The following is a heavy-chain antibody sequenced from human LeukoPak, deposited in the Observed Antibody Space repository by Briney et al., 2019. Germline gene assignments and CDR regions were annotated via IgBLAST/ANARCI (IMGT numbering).Heavy chain of an antibody. CDR3: ARAPRIDYDSSSYYSRGGENY. V-gene: IGHV4-34*01. J-gene: IGHJ4*02. CDR2: INHSGST. D-gene: IGHD3-22*01. Sequence: PSETLSLTCAVYGGSFSGYYWSWIRQPPGKGLEWIGEINHSGSTNYNPSLKSRVTISVDTSKNQFSLKLSSVTAADTAVYYGARAPRIDYDSSSYYSRGGENYWGQGTLVTVSS. CDR1: GGSFSGYY.